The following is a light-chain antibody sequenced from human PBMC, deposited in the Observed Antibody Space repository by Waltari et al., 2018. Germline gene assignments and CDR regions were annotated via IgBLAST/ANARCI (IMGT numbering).Light chain of an antibody. CDR3: QAWDSSIGRVV. V-gene: IGLV3-1*01. J-gene: IGLJ2*01. CDR1: ELGNKY. CDR2: QDR. Sequence: SYELTQPPSVSVSPGQTASITCSGDELGNKYTCWYQQKPGQSPVLVIYQDRRRPSGIPERFSGSNSGNTATLTISGTQAMDEADYFCQAWDSSIGRVVFGEGTQLTVL.